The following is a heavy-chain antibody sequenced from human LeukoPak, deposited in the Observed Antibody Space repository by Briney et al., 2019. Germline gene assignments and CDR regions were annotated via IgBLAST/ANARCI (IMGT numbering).Heavy chain of an antibody. CDR2: IYYSGST. CDR1: GGSISSYY. D-gene: IGHD5/OR15-5a*01. CDR3: ARTSFGTDVYLGYFDY. V-gene: IGHV4-59*01. Sequence: SETLSLTCTVSGGSISSYYWSWIRQPPGKGLEWIGYIYYSGSTNYNPSLKSRVTISVDTSKNQFSLKLSSVTAADTAVYYCARTSFGTDVYLGYFDYWGQGTLVTVSS. J-gene: IGHJ4*02.